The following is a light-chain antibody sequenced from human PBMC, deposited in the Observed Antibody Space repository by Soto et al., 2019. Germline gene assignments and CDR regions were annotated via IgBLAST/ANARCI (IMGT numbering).Light chain of an antibody. CDR1: SSDIGGYNY. CDR2: ELT. J-gene: IGLJ1*01. CDR3: ASYTLSSARDV. V-gene: IGLV2-14*01. Sequence: QSALTQPASVSGAPGQSITISCTGTSSDIGGYNYVSWYQKFPGKAPKLMIYELTYRPSGISNRFSGSKSGNSASLTISGLQAEDEADYYCASYTLSSARDVFGAGTKLTVL.